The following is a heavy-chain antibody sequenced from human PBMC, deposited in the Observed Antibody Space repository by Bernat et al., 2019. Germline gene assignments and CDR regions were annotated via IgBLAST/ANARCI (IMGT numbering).Heavy chain of an antibody. V-gene: IGHV3-30*19. CDR1: GFTFSSYG. CDR2: ISYDGSNK. J-gene: IGHJ6*02. CDR3: ARGKLWFDYYGMDV. Sequence: QVQLVESGGGVVQPGRSLRLSCAASGFTFSSYGMHWVRQAPGKGLEWVAVISYDGSNKYYADSVKGRFTISRDNSKNTLYLQMNSLRAEDTAVYYCARGKLWFDYYGMDVWGQGTTVTVSS. D-gene: IGHD5-18*01.